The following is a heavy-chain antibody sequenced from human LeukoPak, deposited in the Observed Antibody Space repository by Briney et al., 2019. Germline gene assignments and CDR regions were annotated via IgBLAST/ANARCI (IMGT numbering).Heavy chain of an antibody. J-gene: IGHJ3*02. CDR3: ATKSIELVIIDYAFDI. V-gene: IGHV1-24*01. CDR1: GYTLTELS. CDR2: FDPEDGET. D-gene: IGHD3-9*01. Sequence: ASVKVSCKVSGYTLTELSMHGVRQAPGKGLEWMGGFDPEDGETIYAQKFQGRVTMTEDTSTDTAYMELSSLRSEDTAVYYCATKSIELVIIDYAFDIWGQGTMVTVSS.